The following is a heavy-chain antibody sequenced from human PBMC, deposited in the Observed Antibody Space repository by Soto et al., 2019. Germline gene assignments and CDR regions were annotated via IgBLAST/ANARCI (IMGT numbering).Heavy chain of an antibody. Sequence: QLQLQESGPGLVKPSETLSLTCTVSGGSISSSSYYWGWIRQPPGKGLEWIGSIYYSGSTYYNPSLKSRVTISVDTSKNQFSLKLSSVTAADTAVYYCASPGDYSNAVGAFDIWGQGTMVTVSS. CDR2: IYYSGST. J-gene: IGHJ3*02. D-gene: IGHD4-4*01. V-gene: IGHV4-39*01. CDR1: GGSISSSSYY. CDR3: ASPGDYSNAVGAFDI.